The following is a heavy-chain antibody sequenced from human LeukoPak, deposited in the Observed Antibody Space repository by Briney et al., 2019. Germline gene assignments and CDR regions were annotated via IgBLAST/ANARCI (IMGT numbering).Heavy chain of an antibody. D-gene: IGHD6-13*01. Sequence: ASVKVSCKVSGYTFTDYYMHWVRQAPGQGLEWMGWINPKSGGTNYAQQFQGRVTMTRDTPISTAYTELSNLRSDDTAVYYCARGVAAAGGRWFDPWGQGTLVTVSS. CDR1: GYTFTDYY. V-gene: IGHV1-2*02. J-gene: IGHJ5*02. CDR3: ARGVAAAGGRWFDP. CDR2: INPKSGGT.